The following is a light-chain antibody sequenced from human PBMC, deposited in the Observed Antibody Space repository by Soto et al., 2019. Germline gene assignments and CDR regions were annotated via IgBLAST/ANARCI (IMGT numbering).Light chain of an antibody. Sequence: DLQMTQSPSSLSASVGDRLTITCRASQSISTSLNWYQQTPGRAPKLLIYAASNLQSGVPSRFSGSGSGTDFTLTISSLQREDFATYYCQQTYSSPQTFGQGTKVEIK. CDR3: QQTYSSPQT. CDR2: AAS. CDR1: QSISTS. V-gene: IGKV1-39*01. J-gene: IGKJ1*01.